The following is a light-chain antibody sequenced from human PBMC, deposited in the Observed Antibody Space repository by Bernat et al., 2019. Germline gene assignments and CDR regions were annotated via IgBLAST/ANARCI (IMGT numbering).Light chain of an antibody. CDR3: KQYGSSPRT. Sequence: EIVLTPSPGTPSLSPGERATLSCRASQSVSSSYLAWYQQKLGQAPTLLTYGASSRATGIPDRFSGSGSGTDFTLTISRLEHEDFAVYYCKQYGSSPRTFGQGTKVEIK. CDR1: QSVSSSY. J-gene: IGKJ1*01. V-gene: IGKV3-20*01. CDR2: GAS.